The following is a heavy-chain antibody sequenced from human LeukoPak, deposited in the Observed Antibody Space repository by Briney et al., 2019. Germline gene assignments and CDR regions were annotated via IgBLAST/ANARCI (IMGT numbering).Heavy chain of an antibody. V-gene: IGHV3-13*01. D-gene: IGHD3-10*01. J-gene: IGHJ4*02. Sequence: GGSLRLSCAASGFTFSSYDMHWVRHATGQGLEWVAAIGTAGDTYYPGSVRGRFTFSRDNGKNSLYLQMNNLRAGDTAVYYCARGSGTKFDYWGQGTLVTVSS. CDR3: ARGSGTKFDY. CDR2: IGTAGDT. CDR1: GFTFSSYD.